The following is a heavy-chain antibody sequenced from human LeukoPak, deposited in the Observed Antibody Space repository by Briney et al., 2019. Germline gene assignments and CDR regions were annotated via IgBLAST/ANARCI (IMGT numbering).Heavy chain of an antibody. CDR1: GFTFSSCA. CDR2: ISYDGSNK. J-gene: IGHJ4*02. Sequence: GGSLRLSCAASGFTFSSCAMHWVRQAPGKGLEWVAVISYDGSNKYYADSVKGRFTISRDNSKNTLYLQMNSLRAEDTAVYYCARGLGNSESIWWGNGPFGYWGQGTLVTVSS. V-gene: IGHV3-30-3*01. D-gene: IGHD4-23*01. CDR3: ARGLGNSESIWWGNGPFGY.